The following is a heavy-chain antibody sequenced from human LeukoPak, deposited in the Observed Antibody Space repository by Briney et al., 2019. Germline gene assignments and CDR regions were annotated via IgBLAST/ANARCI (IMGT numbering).Heavy chain of an antibody. V-gene: IGHV3-48*04. Sequence: GGSLRLSCAASRFTFISYPMNWVRQAPGKGLEWVSCISTSGNTIYYADSLKGRFTVSRDNARNSLYLQMNSLRAEDTAVYYCARDGPGYSFDYWGQGTLVTVSS. CDR3: ARDGPGYSFDY. CDR1: RFTFISYP. D-gene: IGHD5-18*01. J-gene: IGHJ4*02. CDR2: ISTSGNTI.